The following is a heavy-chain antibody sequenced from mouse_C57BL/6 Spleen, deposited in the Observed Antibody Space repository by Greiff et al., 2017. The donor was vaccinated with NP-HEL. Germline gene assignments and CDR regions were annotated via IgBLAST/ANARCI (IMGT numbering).Heavy chain of an antibody. J-gene: IGHJ1*03. CDR3: ATTAQATWYFDV. V-gene: IGHV1-69*01. CDR1: GYTFTSYW. D-gene: IGHD3-2*02. Sequence: QVQLQQPGAELVMPGASVKLSCKASGYTFTSYWMHWVKQRPGQGLEWIGEIDPSDSYTNYNQKFKGKSTLTVDKSSSTAYMQLSSLTSEDAAVYYCATTAQATWYFDVWGTGTTVTVSS. CDR2: IDPSDSYT.